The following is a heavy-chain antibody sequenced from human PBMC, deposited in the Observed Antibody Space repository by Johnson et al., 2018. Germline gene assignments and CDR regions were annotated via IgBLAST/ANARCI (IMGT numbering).Heavy chain of an antibody. V-gene: IGHV3-74*01. CDR2: INSDGSST. D-gene: IGHD6-19*01. CDR1: GFTFSSYW. J-gene: IGHJ3*02. Sequence: VQLQESGGGLVQPGGSLRLSCAASGFTFSSYWMHWVRQAPGKGLVWVSRINSDGSSTSYADSVKGRFTISRDNAKKTLYLQMNSLRAEDTALYYCAKDLKAVAGNPGDIWGQGTMVTVSS. CDR3: AKDLKAVAGNPGDI.